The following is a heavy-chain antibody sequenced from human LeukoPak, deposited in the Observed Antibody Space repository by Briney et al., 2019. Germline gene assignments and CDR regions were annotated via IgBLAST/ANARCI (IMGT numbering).Heavy chain of an antibody. CDR2: IYYSGST. Sequence: PSETLSLTCTVSGGSISSGDYYWRWIRQPPGKGLEWIGYIYYSGSTYYNPSLKSRVTISVDTSKNQFSLKLSSVTAADTAVYYCARATVVTLFDYWGQGTLVTVSS. J-gene: IGHJ4*02. CDR1: GGSISSGDYY. D-gene: IGHD4-23*01. CDR3: ARATVVTLFDY. V-gene: IGHV4-30-4*01.